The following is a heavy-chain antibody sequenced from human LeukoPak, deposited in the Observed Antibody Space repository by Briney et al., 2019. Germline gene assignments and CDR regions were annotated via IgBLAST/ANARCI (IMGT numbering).Heavy chain of an antibody. D-gene: IGHD3-22*01. CDR1: GYSISSGYY. CDR2: IYRSGST. V-gene: IGHV4-38-2*01. Sequence: SETLSLTCVVSGYSISSGYYWGWIRQPPGKGLEWIGSIYRSGSTYYNPSLKSRVTISVDTSKNQFSLKLSSVTAADTAVYYCAGRNYYYDSSAYAFDIWGQGTMVTVSS. J-gene: IGHJ3*02. CDR3: AGRNYYYDSSAYAFDI.